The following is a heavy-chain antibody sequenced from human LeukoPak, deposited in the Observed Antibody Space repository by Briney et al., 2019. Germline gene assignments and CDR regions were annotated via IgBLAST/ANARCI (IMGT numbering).Heavy chain of an antibody. V-gene: IGHV1-24*01. D-gene: IGHD4-23*01. Sequence: ASVKVSCKVSGYTLTELSMHWVRQAPGKGLEWMGGFDPEDGETIYAQKFQGRVTMTEDTSTDTAYMELSSLRSEDTAVYYCARCLSTVVRANYYYYYMDVWGKGTTVTISS. CDR1: GYTLTELS. CDR3: ARCLSTVVRANYYYYYMDV. CDR2: FDPEDGET. J-gene: IGHJ6*03.